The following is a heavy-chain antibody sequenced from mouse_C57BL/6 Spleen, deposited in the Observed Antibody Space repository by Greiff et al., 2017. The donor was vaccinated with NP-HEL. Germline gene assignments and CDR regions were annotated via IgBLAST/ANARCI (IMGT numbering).Heavy chain of an antibody. V-gene: IGHV14-2*01. CDR3: ASQLSEGYYAMDY. Sequence: EVKLVESGAELVKPGASVKLSCTASGFNIKDYYMHWVKQRTEQGLEWIGRIDPEDGETKYAPKFQGKATITADTSSNTAYLQLSSLTSEDTAVYYCASQLSEGYYAMDYWGQGTSVTVSS. D-gene: IGHD3-2*02. CDR2: IDPEDGET. J-gene: IGHJ4*01. CDR1: GFNIKDYY.